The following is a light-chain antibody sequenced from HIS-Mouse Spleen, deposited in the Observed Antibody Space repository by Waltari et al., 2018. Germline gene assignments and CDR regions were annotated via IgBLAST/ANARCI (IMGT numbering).Light chain of an antibody. Sequence: QSVLPQPPSASGTPGQRVTISCSGSSPNIGRNTVNCYQQLPATAPKLLIYSNKQRPSGVPDRVSGSKSGTSASLAISGIQSEDEADYYCAAWDDSLNGNYVFGTGTKVTVL. CDR2: SNK. CDR1: SPNIGRNT. J-gene: IGLJ1*01. CDR3: AAWDDSLNGNYV. V-gene: IGLV1-44*01.